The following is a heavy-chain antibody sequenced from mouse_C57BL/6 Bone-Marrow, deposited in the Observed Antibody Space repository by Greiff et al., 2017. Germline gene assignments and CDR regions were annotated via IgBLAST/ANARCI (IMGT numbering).Heavy chain of an antibody. D-gene: IGHD1-1*01. CDR2: IDPEDGET. CDR1: GFNIKDYY. J-gene: IGHJ4*01. Sequence: EVQVVESGAELVKPGASVKLSCTASGFNIKDYYMHWVKQRTEQGLEWIGRIDPEDGETKYAPKFQGKATLTADTSSNTAYMQLSSLTSEDTAVYYCARGSVYGSSLDAMDYWGQGTSVTVSS. CDR3: ARGSVYGSSLDAMDY. V-gene: IGHV14-2*01.